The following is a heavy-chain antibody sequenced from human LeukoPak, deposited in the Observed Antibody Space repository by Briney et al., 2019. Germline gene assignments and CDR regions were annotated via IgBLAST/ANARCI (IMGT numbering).Heavy chain of an antibody. CDR1: GGSISSYH. Sequence: SETLSLTCTVSGGSISSYHWSWIRQPPGKGLEWIGHIYYTGSTNYNPSLKSRVTISLDTPKNQFSLKLSSVTAADTAVYYCTRSLGVVIHGGMDVWSQGTTVTVSS. J-gene: IGHJ6*02. CDR3: TRSLGVVIHGGMDV. CDR2: IYYTGST. V-gene: IGHV4-59*01. D-gene: IGHD3-3*01.